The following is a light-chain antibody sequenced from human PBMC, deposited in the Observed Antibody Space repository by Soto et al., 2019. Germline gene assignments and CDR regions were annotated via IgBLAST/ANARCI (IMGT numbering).Light chain of an antibody. Sequence: QSVLTQPASVSGSPGQSITISCTGTSSDVGGYNYVSWYQQHPVKAPKLMIYDVTNRPSGVSDRFSGSKSGNTASLTISGLQAEDEAAYYFSSSTSSSTPYVFG. J-gene: IGLJ1*01. V-gene: IGLV2-14*01. CDR2: DVT. CDR1: SSDVGGYNY. CDR3: SSSTSSSTPYV.